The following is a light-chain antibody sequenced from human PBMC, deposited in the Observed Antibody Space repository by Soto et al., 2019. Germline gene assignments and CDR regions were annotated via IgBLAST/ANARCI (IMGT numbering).Light chain of an antibody. J-gene: IGKJ2*01. Sequence: DIVMTQSPDSLAVSLGERATINCKSSQSILYRSNNKNYLAWYRQKPGQPPKLLIYWASIRESGVPDRISGSGSGTDFTLTISSLHAEDVAVYYCQQYYSTPPYTFGQGTKLEIK. V-gene: IGKV4-1*01. CDR2: WAS. CDR3: QQYYSTPPYT. CDR1: QSILYRSNNKNY.